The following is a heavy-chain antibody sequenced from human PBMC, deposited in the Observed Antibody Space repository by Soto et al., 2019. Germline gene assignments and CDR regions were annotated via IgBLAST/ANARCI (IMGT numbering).Heavy chain of an antibody. CDR3: ARDRYGDGMDV. CDR1: GYTFTSYY. Sequence: SCKASGYTFTSYYMHWVRQAPGQGLEWMGIVNPSGGSTSYAQKFQGRVTMTRDTSTSTVYMELSSLRSEDTAVYYCARDRYGDGMDVWGQGTTVTVSS. J-gene: IGHJ6*02. D-gene: IGHD4-17*01. CDR2: VNPSGGST. V-gene: IGHV1-46*01.